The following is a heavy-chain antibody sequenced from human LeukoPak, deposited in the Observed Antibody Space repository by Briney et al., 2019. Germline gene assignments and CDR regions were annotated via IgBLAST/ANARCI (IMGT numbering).Heavy chain of an antibody. CDR2: ISSSGSTI. V-gene: IGHV3-48*03. CDR1: GFTFSSYE. J-gene: IGHJ6*03. D-gene: IGHD6-13*01. CDR3: AAGRGYYYHYMDV. Sequence: GGSLRLSCAASGFTFSSYEMNWVRQAPGKGLEWVSYISSSGSTIYYADSVKGRFTISRDNAKNSLYLQMNSLRAEDTAVYYCAAGRGYYYHYMDVWGKGTTVTISS.